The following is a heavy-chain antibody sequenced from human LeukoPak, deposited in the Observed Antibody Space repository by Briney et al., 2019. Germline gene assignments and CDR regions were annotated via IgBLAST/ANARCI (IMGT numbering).Heavy chain of an antibody. CDR3: TTEVLEGATDGTFHI. Sequence: GGSLRLSCAASGFTFSNAWMSWVRQAPGKGLEWVGRIKTKTDGGTTDYAAPVKGRFTISRDDSKNTLYLLMNSLKTEDTAVYYCTTEVLEGATDGTFHIWGQGTMVTVSS. CDR1: GFTFSNAW. J-gene: IGHJ3*02. V-gene: IGHV3-15*01. CDR2: IKTKTDGGTT. D-gene: IGHD1-26*01.